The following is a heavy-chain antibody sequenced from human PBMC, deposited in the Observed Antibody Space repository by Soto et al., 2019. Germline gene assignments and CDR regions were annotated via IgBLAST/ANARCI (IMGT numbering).Heavy chain of an antibody. Sequence: QVQLVESGGGVVQPGRSLRLSCAASGFTFSTYGMHWVRQGPGKGLEWVAVISYDGSNKYYAGAVKGRFTISRDNSNNTLFLHMDSLRPEDTAVYYCRITLVRGDRITEHWGQGTLVTVSS. CDR1: GFTFSTYG. CDR2: ISYDGSNK. V-gene: IGHV3-30*03. D-gene: IGHD3-10*01. CDR3: RITLVRGDRITEH. J-gene: IGHJ1*01.